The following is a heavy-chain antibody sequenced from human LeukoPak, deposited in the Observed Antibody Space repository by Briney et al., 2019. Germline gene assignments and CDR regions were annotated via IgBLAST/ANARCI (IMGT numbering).Heavy chain of an antibody. D-gene: IGHD1-1*01. V-gene: IGHV1-69*05. Sequence: GASVKVSCKASGYTFTSYGISWVRQAPGQGLEWMGGIIPIFGTANYAQKFQGRVTITTDESTSTAYMELSSLRSEDTAVYYCATDPLATGTPRSWGQGTLVTVSS. CDR2: IIPIFGTA. CDR1: GYTFTSYG. J-gene: IGHJ5*02. CDR3: ATDPLATGTPRS.